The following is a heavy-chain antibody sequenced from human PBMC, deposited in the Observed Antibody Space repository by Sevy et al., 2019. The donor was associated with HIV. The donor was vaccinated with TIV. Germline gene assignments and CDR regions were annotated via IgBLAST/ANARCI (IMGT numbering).Heavy chain of an antibody. CDR3: ERGSSSIGTNAFDI. J-gene: IGHJ3*02. V-gene: IGHV3-11*01. D-gene: IGHD6-6*01. Sequence: GGSLRLSCAASGFTFSDYYMSWIRQAPGKVLEWVSYISSSGSTIYYADSVKGRLTISRDNAKNSLYLQMNSLRAEDTAVYYCERGSSSIGTNAFDIWGQGTMVTVSS. CDR2: ISSSGSTI. CDR1: GFTFSDYY.